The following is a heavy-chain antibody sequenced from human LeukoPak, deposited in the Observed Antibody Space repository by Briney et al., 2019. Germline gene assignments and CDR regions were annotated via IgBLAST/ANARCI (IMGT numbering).Heavy chain of an antibody. J-gene: IGHJ4*02. CDR3: ARDGSGY. Sequence: GASVKVSCKASGCTFTSYGISWVRQAPGQGLEWMGWINPNSGGTNYAQKFQGRVTMTRDTSISTAYMELSRLRSDDTAVYYCARDGSGYWGQGTLVTVSS. CDR1: GCTFTSYG. D-gene: IGHD2-2*03. V-gene: IGHV1-2*02. CDR2: INPNSGGT.